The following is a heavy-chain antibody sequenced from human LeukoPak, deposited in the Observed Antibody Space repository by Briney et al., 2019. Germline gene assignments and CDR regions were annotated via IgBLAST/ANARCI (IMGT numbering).Heavy chain of an antibody. J-gene: IGHJ4*02. CDR1: GFTFSSYG. CDR3: AKDLTYYGSGSYYAGGFDY. V-gene: IGHV3-30*18. D-gene: IGHD3-10*01. CDR2: ISYGGSNK. Sequence: GGSLRLSCAASGFTFSSYGMHWVRQAPGKGLEWVAVISYGGSNKYYANSVKCRFTRSRDNSKNTLYLQMNSLRAEDTAVYYCAKDLTYYGSGSYYAGGFDYWGQGTLVTVSS.